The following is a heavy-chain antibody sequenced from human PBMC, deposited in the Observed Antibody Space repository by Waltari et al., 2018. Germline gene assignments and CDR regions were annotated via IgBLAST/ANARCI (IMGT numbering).Heavy chain of an antibody. D-gene: IGHD3-16*01. CDR1: GYTFTAYY. V-gene: IGHV1-2*02. J-gene: IGHJ4*02. Sequence: QVQLVQSGAEVKKPGASVKVSCKASGYTFTAYYMHWVRQAPGQGLEWMGWINTNSGGTSYAQKFQGRVAMTRDTSNSTAYMDLRSLTSDDTAVYYCARGGGSWDYWGQGTLVTVSS. CDR3: ARGGGSWDY. CDR2: INTNSGGT.